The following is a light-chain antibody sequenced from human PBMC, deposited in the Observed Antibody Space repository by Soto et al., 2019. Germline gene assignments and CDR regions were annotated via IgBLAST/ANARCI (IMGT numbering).Light chain of an antibody. V-gene: IGKV3-20*01. J-gene: IGKJ1*01. Sequence: DIVMTQSPGTLSLSPGERATLSCRASQTITTNSLAWYQQKPGQSPRLLIYGASSRATGIPDRFRGSGSGTDFTLTISRLEPEDFAVYYCQQYGASPRTFGQGTKVEIK. CDR1: QTITTNS. CDR3: QQYGASPRT. CDR2: GAS.